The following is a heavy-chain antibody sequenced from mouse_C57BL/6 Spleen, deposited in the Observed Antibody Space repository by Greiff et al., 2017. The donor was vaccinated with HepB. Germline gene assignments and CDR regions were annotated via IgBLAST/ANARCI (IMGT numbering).Heavy chain of an antibody. J-gene: IGHJ4*01. CDR2: IYPGDGDT. Sequence: VQLQQSGPELVKPGASVKISCKASGYAFSSSWMNWVKQRPGKGLEWIGRIYPGDGDTNYNGKFKGKATLTADISSSTAYMQLSSLTSEDSAVYFCARPNYDSFCYAMDYWGQGTSVTVSA. CDR1: GYAFSSSW. CDR3: ARPNYDSFCYAMDY. D-gene: IGHD2-4*01. V-gene: IGHV1-82*01.